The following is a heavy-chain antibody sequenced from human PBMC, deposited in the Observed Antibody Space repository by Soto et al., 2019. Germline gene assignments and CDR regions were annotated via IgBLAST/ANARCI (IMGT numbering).Heavy chain of an antibody. D-gene: IGHD3-16*02. Sequence: QVQLVESGGGVVQPGRSLRLSCAASGFTFSSYGMHWVRQAPGKGLEWVAVIWYDGSNKYYADSVKGRFTISRDNSKNTLYLQMNSLRAEDTAVYYCARFRDYVWGSYRPYDAFDIWGQGTMVTVSS. CDR3: ARFRDYVWGSYRPYDAFDI. CDR2: IWYDGSNK. J-gene: IGHJ3*02. V-gene: IGHV3-33*01. CDR1: GFTFSSYG.